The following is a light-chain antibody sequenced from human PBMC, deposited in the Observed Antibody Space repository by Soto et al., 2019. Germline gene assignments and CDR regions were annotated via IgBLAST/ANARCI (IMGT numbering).Light chain of an antibody. CDR1: QSVSSSY. J-gene: IGKJ4*01. Sequence: EIVLTQSPGTLSLSPGERATLSCRASQSVSSSYLAWYQQKPGQAPRLLIYGASSRATGSPDRFSGSGSGADFTLTISRLEPEDVALYYCQQYDSSPPTLIFGGGTKVEIK. CDR2: GAS. CDR3: QQYDSSPPTLI. V-gene: IGKV3-20*01.